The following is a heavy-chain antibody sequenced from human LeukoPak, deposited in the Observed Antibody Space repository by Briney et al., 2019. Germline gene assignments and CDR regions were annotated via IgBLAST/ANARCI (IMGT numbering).Heavy chain of an antibody. V-gene: IGHV3-11*01. J-gene: IGHJ4*02. CDR1: GFIFSDYY. D-gene: IGHD5-24*01. CDR3: ARDRKDGYLDF. CDR2: ISGSGTTI. Sequence: GSLRLSCAASGFIFSDYYMSWIRPAPGKGLEWLSYISGSGTTIYYADSVKGRFTISRDNAKNSLSLQMNSLRAEDTAVYYCARDRKDGYLDFWGQGALVTVSS.